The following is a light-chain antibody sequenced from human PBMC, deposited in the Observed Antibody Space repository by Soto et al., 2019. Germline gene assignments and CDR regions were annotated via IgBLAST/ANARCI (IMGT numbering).Light chain of an antibody. J-gene: IGKJ1*01. Sequence: EMVLTQSPGTLSLSPGERATLACSASQSVSSSYLVWHQQKPGQAPRLLIYAASRRATGIPDRFSGSGSGTDFTLTISRLEAEDFVVYCCQQYGSPPWTFGQGTKVDIK. CDR2: AAS. V-gene: IGKV3-20*01. CDR1: QSVSSSY. CDR3: QQYGSPPWT.